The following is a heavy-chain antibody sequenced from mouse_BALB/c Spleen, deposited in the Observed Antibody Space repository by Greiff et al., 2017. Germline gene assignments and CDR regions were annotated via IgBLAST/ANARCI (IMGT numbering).Heavy chain of an antibody. D-gene: IGHD2-1*01. Sequence: EVKLMESGPGLVKPSQSLSLTCSVTGYSITSGYYWNWIRQFPGNKLEWMGYISYDGSNNYNPSLKNRISITRDTSKNQFFLKLNSVTTEDTATDYCARARYGNWYFDVWGAGTTVTVSS. V-gene: IGHV3-6*02. J-gene: IGHJ1*01. CDR2: ISYDGSN. CDR3: ARARYGNWYFDV. CDR1: GYSITSGYY.